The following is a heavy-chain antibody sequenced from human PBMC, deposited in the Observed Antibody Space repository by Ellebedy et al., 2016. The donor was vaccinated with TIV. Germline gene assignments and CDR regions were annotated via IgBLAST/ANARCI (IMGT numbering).Heavy chain of an antibody. D-gene: IGHD1-26*01. Sequence: PGGSLRLSCAASGFTFSSYSMNWVRQAPGKGLEWVSYIGSTITTIYYADSVKGRFTISRDNAKNSLYLQMNSLRAEDTAVYYCARAGGSYRLDYWGQGTLVTVSS. V-gene: IGHV3-48*04. J-gene: IGHJ4*02. CDR2: IGSTITTI. CDR3: ARAGGSYRLDY. CDR1: GFTFSSYS.